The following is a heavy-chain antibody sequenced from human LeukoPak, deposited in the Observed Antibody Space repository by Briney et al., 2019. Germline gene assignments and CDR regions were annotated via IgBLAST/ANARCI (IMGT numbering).Heavy chain of an antibody. Sequence: SETLSLTCAVYGQSFSGYYWSWIRQPPGKGLEWIGEIHHSGSTSYNPSLKSRVTILVDTSKNQFSLKLSSVTAADTAVYYCARGLDDYGDYQYYFDYWGQGTLVTVSP. D-gene: IGHD4-17*01. CDR3: ARGLDDYGDYQYYFDY. V-gene: IGHV4-34*01. CDR1: GQSFSGYY. J-gene: IGHJ4*02. CDR2: IHHSGST.